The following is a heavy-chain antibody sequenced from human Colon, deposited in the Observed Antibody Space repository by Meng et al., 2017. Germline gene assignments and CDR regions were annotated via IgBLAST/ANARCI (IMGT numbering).Heavy chain of an antibody. D-gene: IGHD4/OR15-4a*01. CDR3: ARGANEWLWTAPDY. CDR1: GYTSTRFG. J-gene: IGHJ4*02. V-gene: IGHV1-18*01. Sequence: ASVQIFCYTSGYTSTRFGINWVRQAPGQGLEWMGWINTYNGNTNFAQKFQGRVTMTTDTSTSTAYMELRNLRSVDTAVYYCARGANEWLWTAPDYWGPGTLVTVAS. CDR2: INTYNGNT.